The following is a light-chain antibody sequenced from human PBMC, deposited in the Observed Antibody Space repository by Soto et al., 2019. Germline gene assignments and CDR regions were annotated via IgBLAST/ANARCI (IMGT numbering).Light chain of an antibody. CDR1: SSNIGSNT. J-gene: IGLJ3*02. CDR3: AAWDDSLNGPV. V-gene: IGLV1-44*01. CDR2: SNN. Sequence: QSVLTQPPSASGTPGQRVTISCSGSSSNIGSNTVNWYQQLPGTAPKLLIYSNNQRPSGVPDRFSGSKSGTSAALAISGLQSEYEDDYYCAAWDDSLNGPVFGGGPKLTVL.